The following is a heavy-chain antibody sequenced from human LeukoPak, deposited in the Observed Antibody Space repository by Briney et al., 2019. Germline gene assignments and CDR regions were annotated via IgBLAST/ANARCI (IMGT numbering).Heavy chain of an antibody. Sequence: SETLSLTCTVSGGSISTSNYYWGWIRQPPGKGLEWIGNIFYSGSTYYSPSLKSRVTISVDTSKNQFSLKLSSVTAADTAVYYCARVDVVSYYFDYWGQGTLVTVSS. CDR3: ARVDVVSYYFDY. V-gene: IGHV4-39*07. CDR2: IFYSGST. J-gene: IGHJ4*02. CDR1: GGSISTSNYY. D-gene: IGHD2-8*02.